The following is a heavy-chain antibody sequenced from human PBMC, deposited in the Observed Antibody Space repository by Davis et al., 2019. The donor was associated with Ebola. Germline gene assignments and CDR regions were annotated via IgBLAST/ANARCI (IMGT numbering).Heavy chain of an antibody. V-gene: IGHV4-39*01. D-gene: IGHD3-22*01. J-gene: IGHJ6*02. CDR3: ARSEALYYYDSSGYGVRDYYGMDV. CDR1: GGSISSSSYY. Sequence: SETLSLTCTVSGGSISSSSYYWGWIRQPPGQGLEWIGSIYYSGSTYYNPSLKSRVTISVDTSKNQFSLKLSSVTAADTAVYYCARSEALYYYDSSGYGVRDYYGMDVWGQGTTVTVSS. CDR2: IYYSGST.